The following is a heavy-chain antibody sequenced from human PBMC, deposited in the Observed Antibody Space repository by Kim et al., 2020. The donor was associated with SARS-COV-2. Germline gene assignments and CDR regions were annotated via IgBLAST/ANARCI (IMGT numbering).Heavy chain of an antibody. V-gene: IGHV4-38-2*02. Sequence: SETLSLTCTVSGYSISSGYYWGWIRQPPGKGLEWIGSIYHSGSTYYNPSLKSRVTISVDTSKNQFSLKLSSVTAADTAVYYCARDRAGITYYDILTVSNYGMDVWGQGTTVTVSS. CDR3: ARDRAGITYYDILTVSNYGMDV. D-gene: IGHD3-9*01. CDR1: GYSISSGYY. CDR2: IYHSGST. J-gene: IGHJ6*02.